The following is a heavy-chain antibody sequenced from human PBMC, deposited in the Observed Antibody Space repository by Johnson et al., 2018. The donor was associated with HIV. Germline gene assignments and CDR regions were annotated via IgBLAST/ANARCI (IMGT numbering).Heavy chain of an antibody. J-gene: IGHJ3*02. D-gene: IGHD1-26*01. CDR1: GFTFSDAW. CDR2: IKRNTDGGTT. Sequence: EVQLVESGGGLVQPGGSLRLSCAVSGFTFSDAWMTWVRQAPGKGLEWVGRIKRNTDGGTTDYAAPVKGRFSISRDDSKNTVYLQMNSLRAEDTAVYYCARAAYSGSHHDAFGIWGQGTMVTVSS. V-gene: IGHV3-15*01. CDR3: ARAAYSGSHHDAFGI.